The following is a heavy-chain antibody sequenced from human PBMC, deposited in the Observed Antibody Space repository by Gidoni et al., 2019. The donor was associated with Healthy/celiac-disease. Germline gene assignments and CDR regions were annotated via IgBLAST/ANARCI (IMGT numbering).Heavy chain of an antibody. Sequence: EVQLVESGGGLVKPGGSLRLSCAASGFTFSSYSMNWVRQAPGKGLEWVSSISSSSSYIYYADSVKGRFTISRDNAKNSLYLQMNSLRAEDTAVYYCARGRITMIVALNYFDYRGQGTLVTVSS. J-gene: IGHJ4*02. CDR1: GFTFSSYS. CDR2: ISSSSSYI. V-gene: IGHV3-21*01. D-gene: IGHD3-22*01. CDR3: ARGRITMIVALNYFDY.